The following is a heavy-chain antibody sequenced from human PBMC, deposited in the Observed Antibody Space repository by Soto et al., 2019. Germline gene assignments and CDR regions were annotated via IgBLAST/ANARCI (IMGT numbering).Heavy chain of an antibody. D-gene: IGHD3-3*01. CDR2: ISGGGSSK. Sequence: PGGSLRLSCAASGFTFSSYAMSWVRQAPGKGLEWVSDISGGGSSKYYADSVKGRFTISRDNSKNTLYLQMNSLRAEDTAVYYCASYHYDFWSGYYLDYWGQGTLVTVSS. CDR1: GFTFSSYA. J-gene: IGHJ4*02. CDR3: ASYHYDFWSGYYLDY. V-gene: IGHV3-23*01.